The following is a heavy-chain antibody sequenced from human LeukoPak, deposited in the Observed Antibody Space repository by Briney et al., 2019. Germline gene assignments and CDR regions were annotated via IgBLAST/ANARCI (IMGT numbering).Heavy chain of an antibody. Sequence: GGSLNISCQGPGYRFTNYWIGWVRQLPGKRLEWMGIIDPPDSAPRYSPSFQGQVTFSVDKSISTAYLQWSSLKASDTAMYFCARHQAAITTRYFDLWGRGTLVTVSS. V-gene: IGHV5-51*01. CDR3: ARHQAAITTRYFDL. CDR1: GYRFTNYW. CDR2: IDPPDSAP. J-gene: IGHJ2*01. D-gene: IGHD3-22*01.